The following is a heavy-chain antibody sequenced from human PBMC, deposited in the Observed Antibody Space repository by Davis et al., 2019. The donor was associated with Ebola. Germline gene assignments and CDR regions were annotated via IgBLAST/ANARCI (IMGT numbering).Heavy chain of an antibody. D-gene: IGHD6-19*01. CDR3: AKDWYSSGPLDY. J-gene: IGHJ4*02. Sequence: GESLKISCAASGFTFSSYGMHWVRQAPGKGLEWVAVIWYDGSNKYYADSVKGRFTISRDNSKNTLYLQMNSLRAEDTAVYYCAKDWYSSGPLDYWGQGTLVTVSS. CDR2: IWYDGSNK. V-gene: IGHV3-33*06. CDR1: GFTFSSYG.